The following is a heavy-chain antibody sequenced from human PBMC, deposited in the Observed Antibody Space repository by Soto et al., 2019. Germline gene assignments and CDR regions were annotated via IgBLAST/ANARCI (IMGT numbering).Heavy chain of an antibody. V-gene: IGHV1-18*01. CDR3: AREGRIVGAVNTYYYYGMDV. CDR1: GYTFTNYG. CDR2: ISTNKGNT. Sequence: QVQLVQSGAEVKKPGASVKVSCKASGYTFTNYGLSWVRQAPGQGLEWMGWISTNKGNTNYAQKFQGGVTMTPDTATSTAYMELRSLRSDDTAVYYWAREGRIVGAVNTYYYYGMDVWGRGTTVTVS. D-gene: IGHD2-15*01. J-gene: IGHJ6*02.